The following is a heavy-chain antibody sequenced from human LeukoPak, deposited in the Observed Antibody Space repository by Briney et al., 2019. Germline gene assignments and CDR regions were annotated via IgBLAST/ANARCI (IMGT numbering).Heavy chain of an antibody. CDR3: ARFPPGGYAFLVY. CDR2: MDPNSGNT. CDR1: GYTFTSYD. V-gene: IGHV1-8*01. D-gene: IGHD5-12*01. J-gene: IGHJ4*02. Sequence: ASVKVSCKASGYTFTSYDINWVRQATGQGLEWMGWMDPNSGNTRYAQKFQGRVTMTRNNSISTAYMELSSLRSEDTAVYYCARFPPGGYAFLVYWGQGTLVTVSS.